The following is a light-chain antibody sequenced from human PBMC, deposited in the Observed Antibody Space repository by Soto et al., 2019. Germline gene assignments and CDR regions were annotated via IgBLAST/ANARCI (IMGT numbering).Light chain of an antibody. Sequence: DIQMTQSPSSLSPSVGDRVTITCRASQDIRRYLSWYQQKTGTAPKFLIYSASGLHSGVPSRFSGSGSGTDFTLTISSLQPEDFATYYCLQTYSTPWTFGQGTKADIK. CDR3: LQTYSTPWT. V-gene: IGKV1-39*01. CDR1: QDIRRY. CDR2: SAS. J-gene: IGKJ1*01.